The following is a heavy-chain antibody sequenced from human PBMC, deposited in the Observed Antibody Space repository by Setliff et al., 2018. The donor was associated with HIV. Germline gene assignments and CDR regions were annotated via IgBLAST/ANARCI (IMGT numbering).Heavy chain of an antibody. CDR1: GGSISSSSYY. CDR2: VYYSGST. V-gene: IGHV4-39*07. CDR3: ARGQQIVNWFDP. Sequence: PSETLSLTCIVSGGSISSSSYYWGWIRQPPGKGLEWIGTVYYSGSTYYNPSLKSRVTISVDTSENQFSLKLSSVTAADTAVYYCARGQQIVNWFDPWGQGTLVTVSS. D-gene: IGHD3-22*01. J-gene: IGHJ5*02.